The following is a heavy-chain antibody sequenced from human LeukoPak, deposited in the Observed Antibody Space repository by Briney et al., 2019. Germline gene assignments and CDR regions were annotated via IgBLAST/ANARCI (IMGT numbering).Heavy chain of an antibody. CDR1: GFTFDDYA. CDR3: AKATQLVAGADY. D-gene: IGHD6-13*01. V-gene: IGHV3-9*01. J-gene: IGHJ4*02. CDR2: ISWNSGSI. Sequence: GGSLRLSCAASGFTFDDYAMHWVRQAPGKGLEWVSGISWNSGSIGYADSVKGRFTISRDNAKNSLYLQMNSLRAEDTALYYCAKATQLVAGADYWGQGTLVTVSS.